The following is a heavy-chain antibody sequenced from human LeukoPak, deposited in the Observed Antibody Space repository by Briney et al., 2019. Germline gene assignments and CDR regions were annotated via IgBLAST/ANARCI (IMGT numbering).Heavy chain of an antibody. CDR1: GYTFTVYY. J-gene: IGHJ6*02. V-gene: IGHV1-2*02. CDR3: SAAIAGYYYYGMDV. Sequence: ASVTVSYKASGYTFTVYYMHWVRQAPGQGLAWMGWINPNSGGTNYAQKFQGRVTMTRDTSISTAYMELSRLRSDDTAVYYCSAAIAGYYYYGMDVWGQGTTVTVSS. D-gene: IGHD2-2*02. CDR2: INPNSGGT.